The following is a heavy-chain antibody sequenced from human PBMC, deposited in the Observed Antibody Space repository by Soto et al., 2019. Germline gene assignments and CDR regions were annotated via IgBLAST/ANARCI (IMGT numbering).Heavy chain of an antibody. CDR3: AKDPPRDDSSGNYYGMYV. CDR1: GFTFSSYA. Sequence: EVQLLESGGGLVQPGGSLSLSCAASGFTFSSYAMSWVRQAPGKGLEWVSAISGSGGSTYYADSVKGRFTISRDNSKTTLYLQMNSLRAEDTAVYYCAKDPPRDDSSGNYYGMYVLGQGTTVTFSS. CDR2: ISGSGGST. V-gene: IGHV3-23*01. D-gene: IGHD3-22*01. J-gene: IGHJ6*02.